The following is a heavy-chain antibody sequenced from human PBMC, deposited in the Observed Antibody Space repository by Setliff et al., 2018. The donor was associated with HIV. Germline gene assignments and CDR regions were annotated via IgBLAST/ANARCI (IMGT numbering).Heavy chain of an antibody. CDR2: IYTSGST. D-gene: IGHD3-10*01. CDR1: GGSVSSGSYY. J-gene: IGHJ4*02. Sequence: PSGTLSLTCTVSGGSVSSGSYYRSWIRQPAGKGLEWIGRIYTSGSTYYNPSLKSRVTISVDTSKNQFSLKLSSVTAADTAVYYCARDGPALYDSGIRYWGQGSLVTVSS. V-gene: IGHV4-61*02. CDR3: ARDGPALYDSGIRY.